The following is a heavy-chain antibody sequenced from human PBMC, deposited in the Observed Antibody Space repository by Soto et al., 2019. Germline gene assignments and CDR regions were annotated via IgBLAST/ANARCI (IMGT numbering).Heavy chain of an antibody. D-gene: IGHD3-16*01. V-gene: IGHV1-18*01. Sequence: QVQLVQSGAEVKKPGASVKVSCKASGYTFTSYGISWVRQAPGQGLEWMGWISAYNGNTNYAQKLQGRVTMTTDTSTSTGHLELRSLGSDDTAVYYCAREPKGEPNPYYFDYWGQGTLVTVSS. CDR3: AREPKGEPNPYYFDY. CDR2: ISAYNGNT. CDR1: GYTFTSYG. J-gene: IGHJ4*02.